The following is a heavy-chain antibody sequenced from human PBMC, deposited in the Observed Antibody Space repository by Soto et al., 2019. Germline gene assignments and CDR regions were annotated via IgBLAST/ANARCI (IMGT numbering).Heavy chain of an antibody. Sequence: PSETLSLTCTVSGGSISSYYWSWIRQPPGKGLEWIGYIYYSGSTNYNPSLKSRVTISVDTSKNQFSLKLSSVTAADTAVYYCARGDPYYYDSSGYLYNWFDPWGQGTLVT. V-gene: IGHV4-59*01. D-gene: IGHD3-22*01. CDR2: IYYSGST. J-gene: IGHJ5*02. CDR3: ARGDPYYYDSSGYLYNWFDP. CDR1: GGSISSYY.